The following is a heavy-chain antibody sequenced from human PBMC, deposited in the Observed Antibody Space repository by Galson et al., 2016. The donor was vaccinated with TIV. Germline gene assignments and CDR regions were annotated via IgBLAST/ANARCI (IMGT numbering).Heavy chain of an antibody. CDR1: GFTFSSYA. CDR3: ARERDGQSLNA. J-gene: IGHJ5*02. V-gene: IGHV3-30-3*01. D-gene: IGHD5-24*01. Sequence: SLRLSCAASGFTFSSYALHWVRQAPGKGLEWLMSISFDGNRKNYADSVKGRCTITRDDSKRTLYLHMKGLAGGDTAVYYCARERDGQSLNAWGQGTLVIVSS. CDR2: ISFDGNRK.